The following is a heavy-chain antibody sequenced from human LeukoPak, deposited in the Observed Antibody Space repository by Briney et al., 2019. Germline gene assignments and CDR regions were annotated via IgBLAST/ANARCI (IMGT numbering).Heavy chain of an antibody. Sequence: GGSVRLSCAASGFTFDDYALHWVRQAPGKGLEWVSGISWNSGSIGYADSVKGRFTISRDNAKNSLYLQMNSLRAEDMALYYCAKDIGSGIAGPLDYWGQGTLVTVS. D-gene: IGHD6-13*01. CDR1: GFTFDDYA. CDR2: ISWNSGSI. CDR3: AKDIGSGIAGPLDY. J-gene: IGHJ4*02. V-gene: IGHV3-9*03.